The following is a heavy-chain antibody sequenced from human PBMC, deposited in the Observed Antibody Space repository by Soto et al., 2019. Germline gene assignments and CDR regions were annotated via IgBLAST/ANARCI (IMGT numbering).Heavy chain of an antibody. V-gene: IGHV5-51*01. CDR1: GYTFTDYW. CDR2: IYPGDSDT. Sequence: GESLKISCKGSGYTFTDYWIGWVRQLPGKGLEWMGIIYPGDSDTRYSPSFQGHVTITVDKSTSTAYLQWNTLKASDTAMYYCARNISNLRYYYYALDVWGPGTTVTVSS. J-gene: IGHJ6*02. CDR3: ARNISNLRYYYYALDV. D-gene: IGHD4-4*01.